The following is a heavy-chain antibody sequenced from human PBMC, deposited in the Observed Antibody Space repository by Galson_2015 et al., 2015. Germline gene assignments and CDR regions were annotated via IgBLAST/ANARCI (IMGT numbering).Heavy chain of an antibody. CDR1: GYTLTELS. CDR3: ATTYNWNYGIGYYYMDV. V-gene: IGHV1-24*01. D-gene: IGHD1-7*01. CDR2: FDPEDGET. J-gene: IGHJ6*03. Sequence: ASVKVSCKASGYTLTELSMHWVRQAPGKGLEWMGGFDPEDGETIYAQKFQGRVTMTEDTSTDTAYMELSSLRSEDTAVYYCATTYNWNYGIGYYYMDVWGKGTTVTVSS.